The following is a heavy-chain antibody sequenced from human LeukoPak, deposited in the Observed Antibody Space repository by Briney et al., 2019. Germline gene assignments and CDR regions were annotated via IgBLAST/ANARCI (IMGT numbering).Heavy chain of an antibody. D-gene: IGHD2-2*01. V-gene: IGHV4-59*08. CDR1: GGSISSYY. J-gene: IGHJ5*02. CDR3: ARPQGYCSSTSCYHWFDP. Sequence: SETLSLTCTVSGGSISSYYWSWIRQPPGKGLEWIGYIYYSGSTNYNPSLKSGVTISVDTSKNQFSLKLSSVTAANTAVYYCARPQGYCSSTSCYHWFDPWGQGTLVTVSS. CDR2: IYYSGST.